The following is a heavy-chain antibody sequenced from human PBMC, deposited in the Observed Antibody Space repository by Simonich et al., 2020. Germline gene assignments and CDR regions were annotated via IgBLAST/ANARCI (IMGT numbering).Heavy chain of an antibody. D-gene: IGHD1-26*01. CDR2: FGTARDT. CDR1: GFTFSSYD. Sequence: EVQLVESGGGLVQPGGSLRLSCAASGFTFSSYDLHWVRQAKRKCWAGGSAFGTARDTNYPGSVKGRFTISRENAKNSLYLQMNSLRAGDTAVYYCARGGYSGSYNWFDPWGQGTLVTVSS. V-gene: IGHV3-13*01. J-gene: IGHJ5*02. CDR3: ARGGYSGSYNWFDP.